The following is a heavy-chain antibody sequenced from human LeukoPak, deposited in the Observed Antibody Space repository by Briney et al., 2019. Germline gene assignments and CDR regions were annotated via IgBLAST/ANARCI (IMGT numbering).Heavy chain of an antibody. CDR3: ARGLPYDYVWGSYRRRTQYYFDY. J-gene: IGHJ4*02. V-gene: IGHV4-34*01. D-gene: IGHD3-16*02. CDR2: INLSGST. Sequence: PSETLSLTCAVYGGSFSGYCWSWIRQPPGKGLEWIGEINLSGSTNYNPSLKSRVTISVDTSKNQFSLKLSSVTAADTAVYYCARGLPYDYVWGSYRRRTQYYFDYWGQGTLVTVSS. CDR1: GGSFSGYC.